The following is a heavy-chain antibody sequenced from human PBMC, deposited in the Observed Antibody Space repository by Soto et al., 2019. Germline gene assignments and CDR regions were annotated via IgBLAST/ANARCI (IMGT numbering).Heavy chain of an antibody. CDR3: ASGAAPYYYYGMDV. CDR2: IDPSDSYT. CDR1: GHSFTRYW. V-gene: IGHV5-10-1*01. D-gene: IGHD6-13*01. Sequence: PGESLKISRKGSGHSFTRYWISRVRQMPGKGLEWMGRIDPSDSYTNYSPSFQGHVTISADKSISTAYLQWSSLKASDTTMYYCASGAAPYYYYGMDVWGQGTTVTVSS. J-gene: IGHJ6*02.